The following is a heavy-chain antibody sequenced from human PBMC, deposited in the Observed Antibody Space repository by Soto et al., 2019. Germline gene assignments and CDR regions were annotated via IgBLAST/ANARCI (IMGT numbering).Heavy chain of an antibody. CDR1: GGSFSGYY. D-gene: IGHD5-12*01. J-gene: IGHJ4*02. Sequence: SETLSLTCAVYGGSFSGYYWSWIRQPPGKGLEWIGEINHSGSTNYNPSLKSRVTISVDTSKNQFSLKLSSVTAADTAVYYCARALRPRPYYFDYWGQGTLVTVSS. CDR3: ARALRPRPYYFDY. CDR2: INHSGST. V-gene: IGHV4-34*01.